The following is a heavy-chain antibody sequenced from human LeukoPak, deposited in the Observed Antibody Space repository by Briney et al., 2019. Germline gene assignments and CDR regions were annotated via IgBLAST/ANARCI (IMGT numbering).Heavy chain of an antibody. Sequence: PQTLSLTCAVSGGSISYGGYSWSWIRQPPGKGLEWIGYIYHGGSAHYNPSLKSRVTISVDMSKNQFSLKLSSVTAADTAVYYCARSGYYGSGSYMPEIDYWGQGTLVTVSS. CDR1: GGSISYGGYS. CDR2: IYHGGSA. J-gene: IGHJ4*02. V-gene: IGHV4-30-2*01. CDR3: ARSGYYGSGSYMPEIDY. D-gene: IGHD3-10*01.